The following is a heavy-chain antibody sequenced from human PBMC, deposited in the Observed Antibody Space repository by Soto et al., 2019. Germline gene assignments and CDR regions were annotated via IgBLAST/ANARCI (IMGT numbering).Heavy chain of an antibody. CDR1: GFTFSSYG. D-gene: IGHD2-8*01. CDR3: AKDPPGVP. CDR2: ISYDGSNK. J-gene: IGHJ5*02. V-gene: IGHV3-30*18. Sequence: PGGSLRLSCAASGFTFSSYGMHWVRQAPGKGLEWVAVISYDGSNKYYADSVKGRFTISRDNSKNTLYLQMNSLRAEDTAVYYCAKDPPGVPWGQGTLVTVSS.